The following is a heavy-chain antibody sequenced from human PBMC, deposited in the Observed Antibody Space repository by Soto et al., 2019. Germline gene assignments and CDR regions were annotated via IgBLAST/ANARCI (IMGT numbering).Heavy chain of an antibody. Sequence: PVGSLRLSCAASGFTFSSYWMHWVRQAPGKGLVWVSRINSDGSSTSYADSVKGRFTISRDNAKNTLYLQMNSLRAEDTAVYYCARVSALDHGARAFDIWGQGTMVTVSS. CDR2: INSDGSST. J-gene: IGHJ3*02. V-gene: IGHV3-74*01. CDR1: GFTFSSYW. CDR3: ARVSALDHGARAFDI. D-gene: IGHD4-17*01.